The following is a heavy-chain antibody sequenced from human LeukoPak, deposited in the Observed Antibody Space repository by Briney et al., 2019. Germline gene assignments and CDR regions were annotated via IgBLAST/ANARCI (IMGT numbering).Heavy chain of an antibody. Sequence: GGSLRLSCAASGFTFSSYAMSWVRQAPGKGLEWVSAISGSGGSTYYADSVKGRFTISRDNSKNTLYLQMNSLRAEDTAVYYCAKSRSSSWYEPQSFFDYWGQGTLVTVSS. CDR3: AKSRSSSWYEPQSFFDY. CDR2: ISGSGGST. J-gene: IGHJ4*02. D-gene: IGHD6-13*01. CDR1: GFTFSSYA. V-gene: IGHV3-23*01.